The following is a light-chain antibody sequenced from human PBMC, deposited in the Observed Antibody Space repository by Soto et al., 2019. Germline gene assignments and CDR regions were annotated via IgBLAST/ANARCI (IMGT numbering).Light chain of an antibody. CDR1: SSDVGRYNY. J-gene: IGLJ1*01. V-gene: IGLV2-14*01. CDR3: SSYTSSSTLYA. Sequence: QSALTQPASVSGSPGQSITISCTGTSSDVGRYNYVSWYQQHPGKAPKVMIHDVSNRPSGVSDRFSGSKSGNTASLTISGLQAEDEADYYCSSYTSSSTLYAFGTGTKVTVL. CDR2: DVS.